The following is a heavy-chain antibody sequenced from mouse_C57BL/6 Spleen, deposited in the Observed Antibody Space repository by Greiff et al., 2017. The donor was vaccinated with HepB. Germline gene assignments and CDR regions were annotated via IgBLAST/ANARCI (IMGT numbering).Heavy chain of an antibody. Sequence: QVQLKQPGAELVRPGSSVKLSCKASGYTFTSYWMHWVKQRPIQGLEWIGNIDPSDSETHYNQKFKDKATLTVDKSSSTAYMQLSSLTSEDSAVYYCARGGYYGSSSAYAMDYWGQGTSVTVSS. CDR1: GYTFTSYW. J-gene: IGHJ4*01. CDR2: IDPSDSET. D-gene: IGHD1-1*01. V-gene: IGHV1-52*01. CDR3: ARGGYYGSSSAYAMDY.